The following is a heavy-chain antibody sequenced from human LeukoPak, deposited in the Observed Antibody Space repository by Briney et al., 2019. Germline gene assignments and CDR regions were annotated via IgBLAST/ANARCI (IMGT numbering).Heavy chain of an antibody. D-gene: IGHD6-19*01. V-gene: IGHV4-59*12. CDR2: IYYSGST. CDR1: GGSISSYY. Sequence: NPSETLSLTCTVSGGSISSYYWSWIRQPPGKGLEWIGYIYYSGSTNYNPSLKSRVTISVDTSKNQFSLKLSSVTAADTAVYYCARGRAVAGTYYYYYMDVWGKGTTVTVSS. J-gene: IGHJ6*03. CDR3: ARGRAVAGTYYYYYMDV.